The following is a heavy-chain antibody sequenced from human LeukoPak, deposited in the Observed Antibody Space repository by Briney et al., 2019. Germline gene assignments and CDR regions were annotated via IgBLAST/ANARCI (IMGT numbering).Heavy chain of an antibody. J-gene: IGHJ4*02. CDR3: ARDLSGSYATDY. CDR1: GFTFSSYG. CDR2: ISYDGSKE. D-gene: IGHD1-26*01. Sequence: GGSLGLSCAASGFTFSSYGMHWVRQAPGKGLEWVAVISYDGSKEYHTDSVKGRFTISRDKSKNTLYLQMNSLRVEDTAVYYCARDLSGSYATDYWGQGTLVTVSS. V-gene: IGHV3-30*03.